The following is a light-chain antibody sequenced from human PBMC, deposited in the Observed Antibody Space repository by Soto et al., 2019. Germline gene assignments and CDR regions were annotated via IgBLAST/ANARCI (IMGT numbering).Light chain of an antibody. J-gene: IGKJ5*01. Sequence: DIQLTQSPSSLSASVGDRVTITCRASQGISSYLGWYQQKPGKAPNLLIYDASTLHSGVPSRFSGGGSGTDFTLTISSLQPDDFATYYCQQLNSYRITFGQGTRLEIK. V-gene: IGKV1-9*01. CDR3: QQLNSYRIT. CDR2: DAS. CDR1: QGISSY.